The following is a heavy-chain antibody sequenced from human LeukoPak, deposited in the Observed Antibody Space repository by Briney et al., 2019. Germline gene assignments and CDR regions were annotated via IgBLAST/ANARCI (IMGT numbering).Heavy chain of an antibody. CDR1: GGSISSGSYY. CDR2: IYTSGST. Sequence: PSQTLSLTCTVSGGSISSGSYYWSWIRQPAGKGLEWIGRIYTSGSTNYNPSLKSRVTISVGTSKNQFSLKLSSVTAADTAVYFCARGPYSYDSSGAFDIWGQGTMVTVSS. CDR3: ARGPYSYDSSGAFDI. V-gene: IGHV4-61*02. D-gene: IGHD3-22*01. J-gene: IGHJ3*02.